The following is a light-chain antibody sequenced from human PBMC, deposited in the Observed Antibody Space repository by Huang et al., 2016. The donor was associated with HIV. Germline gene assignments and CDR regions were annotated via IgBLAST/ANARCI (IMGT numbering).Light chain of an antibody. CDR1: QSVNSY. CDR2: DAS. J-gene: IGKJ5*01. Sequence: ETVLTQSPATLSLSPGERATLSCRSSQSVNSYLAWYQQKPVQTPRLLIYDASNRATGIPARFCGSGSGTDFTLTISSLEPEDFAVYYCQQRKYWPPITCGQGTRLEIK. V-gene: IGKV3-11*01. CDR3: QQRKYWPPIT.